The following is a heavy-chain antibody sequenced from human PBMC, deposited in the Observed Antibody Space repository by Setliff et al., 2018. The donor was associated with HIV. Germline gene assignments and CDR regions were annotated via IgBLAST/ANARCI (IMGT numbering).Heavy chain of an antibody. D-gene: IGHD2-2*01. J-gene: IGHJ4*02. CDR3: ASHFGYCSSTSCEGY. Sequence: GGSLRLSCAASGFAFSSYWMSWVRQAPGKGLEWVANIKQDGSEKYYVDSVKGRFTISRDNAKNSLYLQMNSLRAEDTAVYYCASHFGYCSSTSCEGYWGQGALVTVSS. V-gene: IGHV3-7*05. CDR2: IKQDGSEK. CDR1: GFAFSSYW.